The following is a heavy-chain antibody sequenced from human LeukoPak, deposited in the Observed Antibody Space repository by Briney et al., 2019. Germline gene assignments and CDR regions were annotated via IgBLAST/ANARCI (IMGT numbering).Heavy chain of an antibody. CDR1: GFTVSSSY. Sequence: PGGSLRLSCAASGFTVSSSYMSWVRQAPGKGLEWVSIISSAGTTYYADSVKGRFTISRDNSKNTVYLQVNSLRDEDTAVYYCARDLEAANTYYFDYWGQGTMVTVPS. CDR2: ISSAGTT. D-gene: IGHD6-13*01. CDR3: ARDLEAANTYYFDY. V-gene: IGHV3-66*01. J-gene: IGHJ4*02.